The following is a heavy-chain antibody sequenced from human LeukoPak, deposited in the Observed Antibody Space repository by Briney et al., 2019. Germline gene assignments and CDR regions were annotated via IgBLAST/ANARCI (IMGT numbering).Heavy chain of an antibody. CDR1: GLTFSSYA. CDR3: ARGRYCSGGSCSGSYFDY. CDR2: ISGSGGST. V-gene: IGHV3-23*01. D-gene: IGHD2-15*01. J-gene: IGHJ4*02. Sequence: QPGGSLRLSCAASGLTFSSYAMSWVRQAPGKGLEWVSGISGSGGSTYYADSVKGRFNISRDNSKNTLYLQMNSLRAEDTALYYCARGRYCSGGSCSGSYFDYWGQGTLVTVSS.